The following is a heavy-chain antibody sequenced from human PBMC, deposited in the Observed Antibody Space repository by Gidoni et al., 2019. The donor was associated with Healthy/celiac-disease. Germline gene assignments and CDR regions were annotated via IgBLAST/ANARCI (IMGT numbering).Heavy chain of an antibody. J-gene: IGHJ3*02. CDR2: MNPNSGNT. V-gene: IGHV1-8*01. D-gene: IGHD3-22*01. CDR1: GYTFTSYA. Sequence: QVQLVQSGAEVKKPGASVKVSCKASGYTFTSYAINWVRQATGQGLEWMGWMNPNSGNTGYAQKFQGRVTMTRNTSISTAYMELSSLRSEDTAVYYCARARHYYDSSGYYYGYDAFDIWGQGTMVTVSS. CDR3: ARARHYYDSSGYYYGYDAFDI.